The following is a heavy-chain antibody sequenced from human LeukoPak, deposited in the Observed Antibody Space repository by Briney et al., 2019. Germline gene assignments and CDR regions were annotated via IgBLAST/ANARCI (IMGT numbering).Heavy chain of an antibody. CDR3: AEDSDLDYGDTGSFDY. J-gene: IGHJ4*02. CDR1: GFTFSSYW. CDR2: IKQDGSEK. Sequence: SGGSLRLSCAASGFTFSSYWMSWVRQAPGKGLEWVANIKQDGSEKYYVDSVKGRFTISRDNAKNSLYLQMNSLRAEDTAVYYCAEDSDLDYGDTGSFDYWGQGTLVTVSS. D-gene: IGHD4-17*01. V-gene: IGHV3-7*01.